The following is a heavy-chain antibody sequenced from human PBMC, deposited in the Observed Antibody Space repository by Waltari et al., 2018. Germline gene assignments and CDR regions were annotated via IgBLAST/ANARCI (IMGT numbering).Heavy chain of an antibody. CDR3: ATSIVVVPAAIEYFQH. CDR2: FDPEDGET. D-gene: IGHD2-2*01. J-gene: IGHJ1*01. Sequence: QVQLVQSGAEVKKPGASVKVSCKVSGYTLTELSMHWVRQAPGKGLEWMGGFDPEDGETIYAQKFQGRVTMTEDTSTDTAYMELSSLRSEDTAVYYCATSIVVVPAAIEYFQHWGQGTLVTVSS. V-gene: IGHV1-24*01. CDR1: GYTLTELS.